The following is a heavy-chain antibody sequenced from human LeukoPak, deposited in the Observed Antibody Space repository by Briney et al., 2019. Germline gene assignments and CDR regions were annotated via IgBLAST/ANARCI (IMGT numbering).Heavy chain of an antibody. CDR1: GGSISSYY. D-gene: IGHD3-10*01. V-gene: IGHV4-59*01. CDR2: IYYSGRT. CDR3: ARDRYYYGSGSYSYFDY. J-gene: IGHJ4*02. Sequence: PSETLSLTCTVSGGSISSYYWSWIRQPPGKGLEWIGYIYYSGRTNYNPSLKSRVTISVDTSKNQFSLKLSSVTAADTAVYYCARDRYYYGSGSYSYFDYWGQGTLVTVSS.